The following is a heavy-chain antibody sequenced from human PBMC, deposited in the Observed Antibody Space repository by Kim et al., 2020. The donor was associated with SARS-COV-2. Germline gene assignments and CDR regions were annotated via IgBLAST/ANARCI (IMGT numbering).Heavy chain of an antibody. CDR1: GFMFQEYG. CDR3: ATTNGGRFFRAQYYGLDV. V-gene: IGHV3-9*01. CDR2: ISWNSGKI. D-gene: IGHD3-10*01. Sequence: GGSLRLSCAASGFMFQEYGMHWVRQAPGKGLEWVSGISWNSGKIGYADSVKGRFTISRDNAKNSLFLEMNSLRAEDTALYFCATTNGGRFFRAQYYGLDVWGQRTTVTVSS. J-gene: IGHJ6*02.